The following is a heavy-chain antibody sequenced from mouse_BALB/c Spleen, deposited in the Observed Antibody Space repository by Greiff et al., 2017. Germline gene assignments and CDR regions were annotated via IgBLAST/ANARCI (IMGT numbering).Heavy chain of an antibody. D-gene: IGHD1-1*01. CDR2: IRLKSNNYAT. J-gene: IGHJ3*01. CDR3: TGSYYGRGFAY. Sequence: VQLKESGGGLVQPGGSMKLSCVASGFTFSNYWMNWVRQSPEKGLEWVAEIRLKSNNYATHYAESVKGRFTISRDDSKSSVYLQMNNLRAEDTGIYYCTGSYYGRGFAYWGQGTLVTVSA. V-gene: IGHV6-6*02. CDR1: GFTFSNYW.